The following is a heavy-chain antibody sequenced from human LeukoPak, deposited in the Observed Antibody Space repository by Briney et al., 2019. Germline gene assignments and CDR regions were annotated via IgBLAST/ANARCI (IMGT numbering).Heavy chain of an antibody. Sequence: GGSLRLSCAASGFIFSSYWMSWVRQAPGKGLEWVANIKRDGSEQYYVHSVKGRFTVSRDNAKNSLYLEMNSLRAEDTAVYYCARRGNLDYWGQGTLVTVSS. V-gene: IGHV3-7*05. CDR2: IKRDGSEQ. J-gene: IGHJ4*02. D-gene: IGHD4-23*01. CDR3: ARRGNLDY. CDR1: GFIFSSYW.